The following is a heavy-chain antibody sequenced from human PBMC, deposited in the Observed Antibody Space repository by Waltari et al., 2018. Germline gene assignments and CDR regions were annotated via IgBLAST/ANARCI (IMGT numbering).Heavy chain of an antibody. CDR1: GYRLSDLS. CDR3: TTDIMLRVFSNV. CDR2: LDPEDEET. D-gene: IGHD3-10*01. J-gene: IGHJ6*02. V-gene: IGHV1-24*01. Sequence: QVQLVQSGAEVRKPGASVKVSCKVSGYRLSDLSMHWVRQAPGKGLEWVGGLDPEDEETVYAQKFQGRVTMTEDTSTDTAYMELSSLRSDDTAVYYCTTDIMLRVFSNVWGQGTTVTVSS.